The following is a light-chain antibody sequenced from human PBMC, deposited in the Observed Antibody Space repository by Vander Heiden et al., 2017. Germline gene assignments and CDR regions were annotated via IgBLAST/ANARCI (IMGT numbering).Light chain of an antibody. CDR2: KAP. CDR3: EQYNRQRT. CDR1: PSINIW. Sequence: DIQMTQSPSTLSASVGDRVTITCRASPSINIWWAWYQQRPGKAPKLLIAKAPSLEGGVTSRCSGRGTETEFTLTIGGLQPDDSATYYCEQYNRQRTFGQGTKVEIK. J-gene: IGKJ1*01. V-gene: IGKV1-5*03.